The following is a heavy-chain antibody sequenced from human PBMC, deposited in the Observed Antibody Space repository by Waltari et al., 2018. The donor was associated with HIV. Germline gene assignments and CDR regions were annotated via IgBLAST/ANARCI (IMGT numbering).Heavy chain of an antibody. D-gene: IGHD3-10*01. CDR2: INQAGTER. V-gene: IGHV3-7*01. CDR3: ATTHGSGAYDNDFDY. J-gene: IGHJ4*02. Sequence: EVKLEESGGGWVQPGGSLTLTCEASGFTFSFYWLSWVRQAPGKGLEWVANINQAGTERHYVDSVRRRFTMSRDNGKTSLFLQMNSLSVEDTAVYYCATTHGSGAYDNDFDYWGQGTLV. CDR1: GFTFSFYW.